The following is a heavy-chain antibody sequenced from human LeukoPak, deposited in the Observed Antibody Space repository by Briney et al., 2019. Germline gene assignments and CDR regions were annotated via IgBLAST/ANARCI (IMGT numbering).Heavy chain of an antibody. J-gene: IGHJ5*02. V-gene: IGHV3-33*01. CDR2: MWYDGSNK. CDR3: ARDRYPLMVRGVIITSGNWFDP. D-gene: IGHD3-10*01. Sequence: GGSLRLSCAASGFTFSSYGMHWVRQAPGKGLEWVAVMWYDGSNKYYADSVKGRFTISRDNSKNTLYLQMNSLRAEDTAVYYCARDRYPLMVRGVIITSGNWFDPWGQGTLVTVSS. CDR1: GFTFSSYG.